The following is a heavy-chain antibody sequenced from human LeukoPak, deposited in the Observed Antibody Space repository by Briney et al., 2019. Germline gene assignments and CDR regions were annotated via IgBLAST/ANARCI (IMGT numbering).Heavy chain of an antibody. J-gene: IGHJ4*02. V-gene: IGHV4-59*08. CDR2: IYYSGST. CDR1: GGSISSYY. CDR3: ARGGYFDWISY. Sequence: SETLSLTCTVSGGSISSYYWSWIRQPPGKGLEWIGYIYYSGSTNYNPSLKSRVTISVDTSKNQFSLKLSSVTAADTAVYYCARGGYFDWISYWGQGTLVTVSS. D-gene: IGHD3-9*01.